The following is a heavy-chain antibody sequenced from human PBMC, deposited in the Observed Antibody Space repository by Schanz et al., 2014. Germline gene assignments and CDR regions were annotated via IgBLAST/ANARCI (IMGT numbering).Heavy chain of an antibody. CDR1: GFIFSSYA. D-gene: IGHD4-17*01. Sequence: QVQLLQFGGGVVQPGRSLRLSCAASGFIFSSYAMHWVRQAPGKGLEWVAVISYDGSNKYYADSVKGRFTISRDRFQNTLYLRMSSLRAEDTAVYYCARPRFDYGEVDYWGQGTLVTVSS. V-gene: IGHV3-30-3*02. CDR3: ARPRFDYGEVDY. J-gene: IGHJ4*02. CDR2: ISYDGSNK.